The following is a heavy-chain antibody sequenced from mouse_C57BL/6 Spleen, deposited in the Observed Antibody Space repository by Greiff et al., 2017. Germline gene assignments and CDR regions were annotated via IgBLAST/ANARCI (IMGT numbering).Heavy chain of an antibody. CDR2: INYDGSST. D-gene: IGHD4-1*01. Sequence: EVMLVESEGGLVQPGSSMKLSCTASGFTFSDYYMAWVRQVPEKGLEWVANINYDGSSTYYLDSLKSRFIISRDNAKNILYLQMSSLKSEDTATYYCARELTGRRGYYFDYWGQGTTLTVSS. CDR3: ARELTGRRGYYFDY. J-gene: IGHJ2*01. CDR1: GFTFSDYY. V-gene: IGHV5-16*01.